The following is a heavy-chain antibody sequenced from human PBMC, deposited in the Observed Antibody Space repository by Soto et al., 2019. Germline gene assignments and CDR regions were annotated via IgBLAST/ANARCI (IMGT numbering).Heavy chain of an antibody. Sequence: QVPLVESGGGVVQPGRSLRLSCAASGFTFSSYGMHWVRQAPGNGLEVVAVISYDGSNKYYADSVTGRFTISRDNSKNTLYLQMNSLRAEDTAVYYCAKDSKSGGVFDYWGQGTLVTVSS. CDR1: GFTFSSYG. CDR3: AKDSKSGGVFDY. CDR2: ISYDGSNK. J-gene: IGHJ4*02. D-gene: IGHD3-10*01. V-gene: IGHV3-30*18.